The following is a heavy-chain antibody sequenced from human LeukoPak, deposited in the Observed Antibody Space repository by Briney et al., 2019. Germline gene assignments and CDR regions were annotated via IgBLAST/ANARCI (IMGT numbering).Heavy chain of an antibody. J-gene: IGHJ4*02. CDR3: ARGRSAAYSSGWYS. D-gene: IGHD6-19*01. V-gene: IGHV3-64*01. CDR1: GFIFSSYA. Sequence: PGGSLRLSCAASGFIFSSYAMHWVRQAPGKGLEYVSAISSNGGSTYYANSVKGRFTISRDNSKNTLYLQMGSLRAEDMAVYYCARGRSAAYSSGWYSWGQGTLVTVSS. CDR2: ISSNGGST.